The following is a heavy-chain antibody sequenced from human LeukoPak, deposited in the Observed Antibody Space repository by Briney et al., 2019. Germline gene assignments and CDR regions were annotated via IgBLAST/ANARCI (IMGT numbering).Heavy chain of an antibody. CDR2: INHSEST. CDR3: ARSSTVVRLDY. CDR1: GGSFSGYY. D-gene: IGHD4-23*01. Sequence: SETLSLTCAVYGGSFSGYYWSWIRQPPGKGLEWIGEINHSESTNYNPSLKSRVTISVDTSKNQFSLKLSSVTAADTSVYYCARSSTVVRLDYWGQGTLVTVSS. V-gene: IGHV4-34*01. J-gene: IGHJ4*02.